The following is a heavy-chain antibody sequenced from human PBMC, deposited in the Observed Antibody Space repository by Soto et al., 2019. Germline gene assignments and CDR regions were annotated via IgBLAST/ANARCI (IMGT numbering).Heavy chain of an antibody. V-gene: IGHV4-4*07. J-gene: IGHJ5*02. CDR2: IYATGTT. Sequence: PSETLSLTCTVSGASTSGFYWSWIRKSAGKGLEWIGRIYATGTTDYNPSLKSRVMTSVDTSKKQFSLKLRSVTAADTAVYYCVRDGTKTLRDWFDPWGQGISVTVSS. CDR3: VRDGTKTLRDWFDP. CDR1: GASTSGFY. D-gene: IGHD1-1*01.